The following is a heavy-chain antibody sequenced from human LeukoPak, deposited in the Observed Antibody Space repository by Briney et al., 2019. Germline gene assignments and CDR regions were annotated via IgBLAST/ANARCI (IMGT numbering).Heavy chain of an antibody. CDR3: ARKGARQLVPRWFDP. D-gene: IGHD6-13*01. CDR2: INHSGST. Sequence: PSETLSLTCAVCGGSFSGYYWSWIRQPPGKGLEWIGEINHSGSTNYNPSLKSRVTISVDTSKNQFSLKLSSVTAADTAVYYCARKGARQLVPRWFDPWGQGTLVTVSS. V-gene: IGHV4-34*01. J-gene: IGHJ5*02. CDR1: GGSFSGYY.